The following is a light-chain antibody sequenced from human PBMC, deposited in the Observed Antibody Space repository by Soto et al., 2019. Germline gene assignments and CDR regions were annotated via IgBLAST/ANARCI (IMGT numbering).Light chain of an antibody. Sequence: QSVLTQPASVSGSPGQSITISCTGTNSDVGGYDYVSWFQQHPGGAPNLIIYEVGNRPSGVSTRFSGSKSANTASLTISGLQAEDEADYYCCLFSTSATWVFGGGTKLTVL. CDR2: EVG. V-gene: IGLV2-14*01. CDR3: CLFSTSATWV. J-gene: IGLJ3*02. CDR1: NSDVGGYDY.